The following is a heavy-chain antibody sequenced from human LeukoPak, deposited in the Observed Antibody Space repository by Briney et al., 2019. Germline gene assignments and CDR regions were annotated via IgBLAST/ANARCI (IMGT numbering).Heavy chain of an antibody. Sequence: GGSLRLSCAASGFTFSNQAMSWVRQAPGKGLEWVSAISGSGGSTYYADSVKGRFTISRDNSKNTLYLQMNSLRAEDTAVYYCAKSEYQLPTSFDYWGQGTLVTVSS. V-gene: IGHV3-23*01. CDR3: AKSEYQLPTSFDY. CDR1: GFTFSNQA. J-gene: IGHJ4*02. D-gene: IGHD2-2*01. CDR2: ISGSGGST.